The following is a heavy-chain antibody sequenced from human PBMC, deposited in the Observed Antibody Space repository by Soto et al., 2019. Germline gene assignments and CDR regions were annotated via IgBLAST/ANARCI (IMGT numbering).Heavy chain of an antibody. J-gene: IGHJ5*02. CDR1: GDSVSSADYY. CDR2: IYYSGST. Sequence: KPSETLSLTCTVSGDSVSSADYYWSCIRQPPGEGLEWIGHIYYSGSTYYTPSLRGRVTISVDTSKNQFSLNLNSVTAADTAVYYCVRDRGSSWMYKWFDPWGQGTQVTVSS. V-gene: IGHV4-30-4*01. D-gene: IGHD2-2*01. CDR3: VRDRGSSWMYKWFDP.